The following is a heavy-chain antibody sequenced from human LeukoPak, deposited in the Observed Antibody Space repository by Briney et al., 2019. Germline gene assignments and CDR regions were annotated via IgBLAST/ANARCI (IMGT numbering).Heavy chain of an antibody. D-gene: IGHD3-22*01. J-gene: IGHJ4*02. Sequence: GSLRVSRLASVYTFSGYSISWVCPGPGEGVGWVSSICVRSNYIYYADSVRGLFRISRDDARDSLYLQMNSLRAEESAVYYCVRLRRNSDTSGFYYYYDFWGQGTLVTVSS. V-gene: IGHV3-21*01. CDR2: ICVRSNYI. CDR1: VYTFSGYS. CDR3: VRLRRNSDTSGFYYYYDF.